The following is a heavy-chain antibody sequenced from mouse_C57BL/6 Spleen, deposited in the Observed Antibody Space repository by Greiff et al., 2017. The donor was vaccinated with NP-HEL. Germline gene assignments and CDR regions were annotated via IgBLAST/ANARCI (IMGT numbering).Heavy chain of an antibody. V-gene: IGHV1-69*01. CDR2: IDPSDSYT. D-gene: IGHD1-1*01. Sequence: QVQLQQSGAELVMPGASVKLSCKASGYTFTSYWMHWVKQRPGQGLEWIGEIDPSDSYTNYIQKFKGKSTLTVDKSSSTAYMQLSSLTSEDSAVYYCARGDYSITTVPYWYFDVWGTGTTVTVSS. CDR1: GYTFTSYW. J-gene: IGHJ1*03. CDR3: ARGDYSITTVPYWYFDV.